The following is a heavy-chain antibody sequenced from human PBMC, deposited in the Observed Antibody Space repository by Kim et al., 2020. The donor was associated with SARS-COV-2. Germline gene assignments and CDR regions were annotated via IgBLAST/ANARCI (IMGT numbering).Heavy chain of an antibody. CDR1: GGSFSGYY. D-gene: IGHD3-10*01. J-gene: IGHJ4*02. CDR3: ARYQLLWFALDD. V-gene: IGHV4-34*01. CDR2: INHSGST. Sequence: SETLSLICAVYGGSFSGYYWSWIRQPPGKGLEWIGEINHSGSTNYNPSLKSRVTISVDTSKNQFSLKLSSVTAADTAVYYCARYQLLWFALDDWGQGTLVTVSS.